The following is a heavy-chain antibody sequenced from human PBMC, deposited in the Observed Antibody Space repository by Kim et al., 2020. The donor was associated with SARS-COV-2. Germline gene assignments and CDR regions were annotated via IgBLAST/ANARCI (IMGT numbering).Heavy chain of an antibody. V-gene: IGHV3-21*01. Sequence: VKGRFTISRDNAKNSLYLQMNSLRAEDTAVYYCARGEWFGETDYYYGMDVWGQGTTVTVSS. J-gene: IGHJ6*02. CDR3: ARGEWFGETDYYYGMDV. D-gene: IGHD3-10*01.